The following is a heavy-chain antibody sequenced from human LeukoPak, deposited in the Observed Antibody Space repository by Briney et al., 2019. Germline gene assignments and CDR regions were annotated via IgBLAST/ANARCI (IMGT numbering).Heavy chain of an antibody. D-gene: IGHD4-17*01. J-gene: IGHJ4*02. CDR2: IKSRSDGGTT. CDR1: GFTFSNAW. CDR3: TTPLTTVTTLPFDS. V-gene: IGHV3-15*01. Sequence: GGSLRLSCAASGFTFSNAWMSWVRQAPGKGLEWVARIKSRSDGGTTDYATPVKGRFTISRDDSKATVYLQMNSLKTEDTGVYYCTTPLTTVTTLPFDSWGQGTLVTVSS.